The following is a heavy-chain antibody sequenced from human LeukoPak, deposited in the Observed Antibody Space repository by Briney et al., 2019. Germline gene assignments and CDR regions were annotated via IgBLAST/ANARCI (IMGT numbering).Heavy chain of an antibody. J-gene: IGHJ6*02. Sequence: GASVKVSCKASGYNFNNYGVSWVRQAPGQGLEWMGWISAKTGNTNYVQKVQGRVTMTTDTSTTTAYMELRSLGSDDTAVYYCARGSYPYSHGMDVWGQGTTVTVSS. CDR1: GYNFNNYG. D-gene: IGHD1-26*01. V-gene: IGHV1-18*01. CDR3: ARGSYPYSHGMDV. CDR2: ISAKTGNT.